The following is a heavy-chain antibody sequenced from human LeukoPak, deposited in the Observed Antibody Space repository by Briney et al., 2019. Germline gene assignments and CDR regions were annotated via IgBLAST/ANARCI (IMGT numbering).Heavy chain of an antibody. J-gene: IGHJ6*03. CDR3: AASIPFSNNYYYYYYMDV. D-gene: IGHD2/OR15-2a*01. Sequence: PGGSLRLSCAASGFTFSSYEMNWVRQAPGKELEWVSYISSSGSTIYYADSVKGRFTISRDNAKNSLYLQMNSLRAEDTAVYYCAASIPFSNNYYYYYYMDVWGKGTTVTVSS. CDR2: ISSSGSTI. CDR1: GFTFSSYE. V-gene: IGHV3-48*03.